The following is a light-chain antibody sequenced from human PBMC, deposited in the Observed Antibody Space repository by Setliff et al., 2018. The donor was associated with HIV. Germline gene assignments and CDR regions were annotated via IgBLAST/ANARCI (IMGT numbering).Light chain of an antibody. CDR1: SSDVGVYNY. CDR3: NSYTSSHSRVV. J-gene: IGLJ2*01. CDR2: DVS. Sequence: QSALTQPASVSGSPGQSITISCTGTSSDVGVYNYVSWYQQHPGKAHKLMIFDVSDRPSGVSNRFSGSKSGNTASLTIYGLQAEDEANYYCNSYTSSHSRVVFGGGTKVTV. V-gene: IGLV2-14*03.